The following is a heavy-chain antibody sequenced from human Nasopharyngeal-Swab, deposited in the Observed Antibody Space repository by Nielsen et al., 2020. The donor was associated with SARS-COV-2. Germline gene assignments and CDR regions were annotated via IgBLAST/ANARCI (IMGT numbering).Heavy chain of an antibody. Sequence: GESLKISCAASGFTFSSYWMHWVRRAPGKGLVWVSRITPDGSSPSYADSVQGRFTISRDNAKNTLYLQLNSLRVEDTAVYYCVKHQGSSSDQWGQGTLVTVSS. V-gene: IGHV3-74*01. CDR3: VKHQGSSSDQ. CDR1: GFTFSSYW. J-gene: IGHJ4*02. CDR2: ITPDGSSP.